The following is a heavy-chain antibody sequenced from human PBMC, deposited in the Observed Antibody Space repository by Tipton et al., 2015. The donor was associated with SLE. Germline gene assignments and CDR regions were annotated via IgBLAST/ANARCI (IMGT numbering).Heavy chain of an antibody. CDR3: ARIPVSGSDLGDLSSLYFLDS. CDR1: GGSISSYY. CDR2: IYYGGST. J-gene: IGHJ4*02. V-gene: IGHV4-59*01. D-gene: IGHD3-16*02. Sequence: TLSLTCTVSGGSISSYYWSWVRQPPGKGLEWIGYIYYGGSTNYNPSLKSRVTISVDTSKNQFSLKLSSVTAADTAVYYCARIPVSGSDLGDLSSLYFLDSGAQGPRATVPS.